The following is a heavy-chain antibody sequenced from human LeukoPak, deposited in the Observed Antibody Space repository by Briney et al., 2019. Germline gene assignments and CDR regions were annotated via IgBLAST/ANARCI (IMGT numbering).Heavy chain of an antibody. Sequence: GSLRLSCAVSGFTFSSYAMSWVRQAPGKGLEWVSAISGSGGSTYYADSVKGRFTISRDNSKNTLYLQMNSLRDEDTAVYYCAKDGRYCSSTSCKKDDYWGQGILVTVSS. D-gene: IGHD2-2*01. CDR2: ISGSGGST. J-gene: IGHJ4*02. CDR3: AKDGRYCSSTSCKKDDY. V-gene: IGHV3-23*01. CDR1: GFTFSSYA.